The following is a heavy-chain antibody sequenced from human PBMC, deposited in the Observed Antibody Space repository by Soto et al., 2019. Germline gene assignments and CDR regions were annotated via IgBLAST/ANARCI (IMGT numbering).Heavy chain of an antibody. V-gene: IGHV3-23*01. CDR3: AKEGRLISSIWYDPDEDYYGMDV. CDR2: ISGSGGST. D-gene: IGHD6-13*01. Sequence: GGSLRLSCAASGFTFSSYAMSWVRQAPGKGLEWVSAISGSGGSTYYADSVKGQFTISRDNSKNTLYLQMNSLRAEDTAVYYCAKEGRLISSIWYDPDEDYYGMDVWGQGTTVTVSS. CDR1: GFTFSSYA. J-gene: IGHJ6*02.